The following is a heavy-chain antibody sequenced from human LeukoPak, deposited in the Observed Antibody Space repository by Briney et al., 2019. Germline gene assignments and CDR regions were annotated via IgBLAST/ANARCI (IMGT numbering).Heavy chain of an antibody. CDR1: GFTVSSNY. D-gene: IGHD2-8*02. J-gene: IGHJ4*02. CDR2: IYSGGSA. V-gene: IGHV3-53*01. CDR3: ANLPTGKY. Sequence: PGGSLRLSCAASGFTVSSNYMSWVRQAPGKGLEWVSVIYSGGSAYYADSLKGRFTISRDNFKNTLYLQMNSLTAEDTAVYYCANLPTGKYWGQGTLVTVSS.